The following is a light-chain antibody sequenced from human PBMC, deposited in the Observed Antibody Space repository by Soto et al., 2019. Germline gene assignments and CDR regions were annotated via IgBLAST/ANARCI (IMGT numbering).Light chain of an antibody. CDR1: QSVSSSY. CDR2: GAS. CDR3: QLGT. V-gene: IGKV3-20*01. J-gene: IGKJ5*01. Sequence: ENVFTQSPSTLSLSPGERATLSCRASQSVSSSYLAWYQQKPGQAPRLLIYGASSRATGIPDRFSGSGSGTDFTLTISRLEPEDFAVYYCQLGTFGQGTRREIK.